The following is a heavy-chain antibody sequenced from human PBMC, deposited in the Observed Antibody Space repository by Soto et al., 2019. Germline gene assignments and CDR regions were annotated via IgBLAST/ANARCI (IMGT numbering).Heavy chain of an antibody. J-gene: IGHJ5*02. Sequence: SETLSLTCTVSGGSFKSGSYSWSWIRQPPGKGLEWIGLVYHTGRTSNSPSLKSRVSISMHTSKNQFSLILNSVTAAETAVYYCARVGPWVPYYYDSSPYTFENWFDPWGQGTLVTVSS. D-gene: IGHD3-22*01. CDR3: ARVGPWVPYYYDSSPYTFENWFDP. V-gene: IGHV4-61*01. CDR1: GGSFKSGSYS. CDR2: VYHTGRT.